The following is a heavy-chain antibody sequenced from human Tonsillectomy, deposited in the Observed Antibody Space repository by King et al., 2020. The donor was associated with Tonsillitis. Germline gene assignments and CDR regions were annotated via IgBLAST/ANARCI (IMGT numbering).Heavy chain of an antibody. Sequence: LQLQESGPGLVKPSETLFLTCTVSGGFITSSNYYWGGIRQPPGKGRGWIGKIYFNGNTFYNPSPKRVVSISVDTSKNQFSLKMSSVTAADTALYYCARLNSPSCGHSMCLFFDYWGQGTLVTVSS. CDR3: ARLNSPSCGHSMCLFFDY. CDR1: GGFITSSNYY. V-gene: IGHV4-39*01. J-gene: IGHJ4*02. CDR2: IYFNGNT. D-gene: IGHD2-21*01.